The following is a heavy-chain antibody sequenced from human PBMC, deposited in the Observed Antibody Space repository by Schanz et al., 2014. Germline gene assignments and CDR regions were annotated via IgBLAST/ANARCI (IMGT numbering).Heavy chain of an antibody. D-gene: IGHD3-10*01. Sequence: QVQLVDSGGGLVKPGGSLRLSCAASGFTFSDYYMTWIRQAPGKGLEWVSALTGSGTTTYYADSVKGRFTISRDNSKNTLDLQMNSLRAEDTAVYYCAKAKSGAHGAFDIWGQGTMVTVSS. CDR1: GFTFSDYY. CDR2: LTGSGTTT. CDR3: AKAKSGAHGAFDI. J-gene: IGHJ3*02. V-gene: IGHV3-11*01.